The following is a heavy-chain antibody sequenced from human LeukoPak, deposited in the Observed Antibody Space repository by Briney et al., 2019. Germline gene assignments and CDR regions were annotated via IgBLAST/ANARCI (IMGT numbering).Heavy chain of an antibody. CDR3: ASSQLPHDYYYYYMDV. V-gene: IGHV1-46*01. J-gene: IGHJ6*03. Sequence: GASVKVSCKASGYTFTGYYMHWVRQAPGQGLEWMGIINPSGGSTSYAQKFQGRVTMTRDMSTSTVYMELSSLRSEDTAVYYCASSQLPHDYYYYYMDVWGKGTTVTVSS. CDR2: INPSGGST. CDR1: GYTFTGYY. D-gene: IGHD1-26*01.